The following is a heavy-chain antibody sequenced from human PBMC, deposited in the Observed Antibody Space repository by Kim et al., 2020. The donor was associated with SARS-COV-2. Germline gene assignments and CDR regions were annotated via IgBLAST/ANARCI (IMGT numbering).Heavy chain of an antibody. CDR2: IYSGGST. Sequence: GGSLRLSCAASGFTVSSNYMSWVRQAPGKGLEWVSVIYSGGSTYYADSVKGRFTISRDNSKNTLYLQMNSLRAEDTAVYYCARLDCSSTSCSEGAFGYWGQGTLVTVSS. CDR3: ARLDCSSTSCSEGAFGY. J-gene: IGHJ4*02. CDR1: GFTVSSNY. V-gene: IGHV3-53*01. D-gene: IGHD2-2*01.